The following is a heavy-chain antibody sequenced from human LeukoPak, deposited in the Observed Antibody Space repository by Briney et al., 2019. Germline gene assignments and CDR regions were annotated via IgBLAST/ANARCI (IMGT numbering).Heavy chain of an antibody. CDR3: ARGDGYNFFDY. CDR1: GFSVTNNY. J-gene: IGHJ4*02. Sequence: GGSLRLSCAVSGFSVTNNYMSWVRQAPGKGLEWVSVFYVSGATYYADSVKGRSTISRDNSENTLYLQMKSLRAEDTAVYYCARGDGYNFFDYWGQGTLVTVSS. D-gene: IGHD5-24*01. CDR2: FYVSGAT. V-gene: IGHV3-53*01.